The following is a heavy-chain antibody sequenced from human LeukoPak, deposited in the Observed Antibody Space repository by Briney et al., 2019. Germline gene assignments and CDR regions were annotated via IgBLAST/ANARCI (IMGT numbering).Heavy chain of an antibody. CDR2: IHHSGST. CDR1: GASVSSSNW. CDR3: ARGLYGSDSY. V-gene: IGHV4-4*02. J-gene: IGHJ4*02. Sequence: SETLSLTCAVSGASVSSSNWWIWVRQPPKKGLGWIGEIHHSGSTNYNPSLKSRVTMSVDTSKNQISLRLSSVTAADTAVYYYARGLYGSDSYWGQGNLVTVSS. D-gene: IGHD6-19*01.